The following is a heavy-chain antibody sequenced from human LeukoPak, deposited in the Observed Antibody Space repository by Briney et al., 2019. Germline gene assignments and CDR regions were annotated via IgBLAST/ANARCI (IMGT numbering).Heavy chain of an antibody. Sequence: GGSLRLSCAASGFTFSDYYMSWIRQAPGKGLEWVSYISSSSSYTNYADSVKGRFTISRDNAKNSLYLQMNSLRAEDTAVYYCAREYCSGGSCYEVDYWGQGTLVTVSS. CDR1: GFTFSDYY. D-gene: IGHD2-15*01. V-gene: IGHV3-11*05. J-gene: IGHJ4*02. CDR3: AREYCSGGSCYEVDY. CDR2: ISSSSSYT.